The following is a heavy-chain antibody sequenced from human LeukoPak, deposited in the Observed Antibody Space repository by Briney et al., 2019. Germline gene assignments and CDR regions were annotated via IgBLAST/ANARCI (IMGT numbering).Heavy chain of an antibody. V-gene: IGHV4-59*08. CDR3: ARHKLNCSGGSCYDNYYYYYGMDV. CDR1: GGSISSYY. J-gene: IGHJ6*02. Sequence: SETLSLTCTVSGGSISSYYWSWIRQPPGKGLEWIGYIYYSGSTNYNPSLKSRVTISVDTSKNQFSLKLSSVTAADTAVYYCARHKLNCSGGSCYDNYYYYYGMDVWGQGTTVTVSS. CDR2: IYYSGST. D-gene: IGHD2-15*01.